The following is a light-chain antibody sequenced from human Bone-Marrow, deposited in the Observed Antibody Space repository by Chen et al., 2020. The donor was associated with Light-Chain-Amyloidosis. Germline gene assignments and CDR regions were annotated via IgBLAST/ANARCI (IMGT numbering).Light chain of an antibody. CDR2: GDT. CDR1: DLPTKY. J-gene: IGLJ2*01. V-gene: IGLV3-25*03. Sequence: SYELTQPPSVSVSPGQTARITCSGDDLPTKYAYWYQQKPGQAPVLGIHGDTERTSVIAERFSGSSSGTTATLTISGVKAEDEAEYHCQSADSSGTYEVIVGGGTKLTVL. CDR3: QSADSSGTYEVI.